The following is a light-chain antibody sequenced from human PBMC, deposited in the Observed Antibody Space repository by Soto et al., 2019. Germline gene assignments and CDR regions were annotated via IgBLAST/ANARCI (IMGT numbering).Light chain of an antibody. CDR2: GAS. CDR3: QQYNEWPPFT. V-gene: IGKV3-15*01. Sequence: IVMTQSPATLSVSPGERATLSCRASQSVSSNLAWYQQKPGQAPRLLIYGASTRATGIPARFSGSGSGTEFTLTISSLQSEDFAVYYCQQYNEWPPFTFGQGTRLEIK. CDR1: QSVSSN. J-gene: IGKJ5*01.